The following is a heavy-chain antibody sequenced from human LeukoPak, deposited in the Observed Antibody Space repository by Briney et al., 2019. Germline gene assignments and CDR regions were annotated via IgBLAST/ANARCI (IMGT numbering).Heavy chain of an antibody. CDR3: ARDWSSGWSRGGY. Sequence: GGSLRLSCAASGFTFTTYWMHWVRQAPGKGLEWVANIKQDGSEKYYVDSVKGRFTISRDNAKNSLYLQMNSLRAEDTAVYYCARDWSSGWSRGGYWGQGTLVTVSS. J-gene: IGHJ4*02. D-gene: IGHD6-19*01. CDR2: IKQDGSEK. V-gene: IGHV3-7*01. CDR1: GFTFTTYW.